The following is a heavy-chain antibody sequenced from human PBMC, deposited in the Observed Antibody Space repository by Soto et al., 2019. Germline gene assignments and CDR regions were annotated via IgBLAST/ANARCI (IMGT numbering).Heavy chain of an antibody. D-gene: IGHD1-26*01. Sequence: GGSLRLSCAASGFTFSSYGMHWVRQAPGKGLEWVAVIWYDGSKKYYADSVKGRFTISRDNSKNTLYLQLNSLRAEDTAVYYCARVSGNYRPNTFYYYYAMDVWGQGTTVTVSS. J-gene: IGHJ6*02. V-gene: IGHV3-33*01. CDR2: IWYDGSKK. CDR3: ARVSGNYRPNTFYYYYAMDV. CDR1: GFTFSSYG.